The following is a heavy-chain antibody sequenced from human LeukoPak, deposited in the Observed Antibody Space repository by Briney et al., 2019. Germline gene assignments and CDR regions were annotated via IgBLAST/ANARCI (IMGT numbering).Heavy chain of an antibody. V-gene: IGHV3-30-3*01. J-gene: IGHJ4*02. CDR1: GFTFSSYA. CDR2: ISYDGNNK. Sequence: PGRSLRLSCAASGFTFSSYAMHWVRQAPGKGLEWVAVISYDGNNKYYADSVKGRFTISRDNSKNTLYLQMNSLRAEDTAVYYCARGSYSSGRSGFDYWGQGTLVTVSS. CDR3: ARGSYSSGRSGFDY. D-gene: IGHD6-19*01.